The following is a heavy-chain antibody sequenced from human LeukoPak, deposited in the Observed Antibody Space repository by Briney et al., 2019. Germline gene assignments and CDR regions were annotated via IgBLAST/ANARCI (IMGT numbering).Heavy chain of an antibody. CDR2: IYYSGST. CDR1: GGSISSSSYY. Sequence: PSETLSLTCTVSGGSISSSSYYWGWIRQPPGKGLEWIGSIYYSGSTYYNPSLKSRVTISVDTSKNQFSLKLSSVTAADTAVYYCARLSWGSYYNSGGYYFDYWGQGTLVTVSS. CDR3: ARLSWGSYYNSGGYYFDY. D-gene: IGHD3-10*01. V-gene: IGHV4-39*01. J-gene: IGHJ4*02.